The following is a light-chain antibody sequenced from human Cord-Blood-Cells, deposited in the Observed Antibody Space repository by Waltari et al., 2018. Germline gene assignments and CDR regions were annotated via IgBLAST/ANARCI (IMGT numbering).Light chain of an antibody. CDR1: QSFSSY. V-gene: IGKV3-11*01. CDR3: QQRSNWLWT. Sequence: EIVLTQSPAILSLSPGARATLSCRASQSFSSYFAWYQQKPGQAPMLLIYDASTRATGIPASFSGIGSGTDFTLTISSLEPEDFAVYYCQQRSNWLWTFGQGTKVEIK. CDR2: DAS. J-gene: IGKJ1*01.